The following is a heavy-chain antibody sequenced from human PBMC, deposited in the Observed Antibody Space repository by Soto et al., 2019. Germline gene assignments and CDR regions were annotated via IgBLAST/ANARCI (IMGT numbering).Heavy chain of an antibody. Sequence: QVQLVESGGGVVQPGRSLRLSCAASGFIFNSYGMHWVRQAPGKGLEWVASIWYDGSNKYYADSVKGRFTISRDNSKNTLYLQMNSLRAEDTAVYYCARDLRTYIPYSSYGMDVWGQGTTVTVSS. CDR3: ARDLRTYIPYSSYGMDV. CDR1: GFIFNSYG. V-gene: IGHV3-33*01. J-gene: IGHJ6*02. D-gene: IGHD2-21*01. CDR2: IWYDGSNK.